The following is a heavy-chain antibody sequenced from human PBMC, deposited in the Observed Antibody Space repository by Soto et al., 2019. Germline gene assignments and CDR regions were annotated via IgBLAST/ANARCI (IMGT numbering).Heavy chain of an antibody. CDR2: IYHSGST. CDR3: ARGALTGYIAYYYYGMDV. D-gene: IGHD3-9*01. J-gene: IGHJ6*02. V-gene: IGHV4-4*02. CDR1: GGSISSSNW. Sequence: SETLSLTCAGSGGSISSSNWWSWVRQPPGKGLEWIGEIYHSGSTNYNPSLKSRVTISVDKSKNQFSLKLSSVTAADTAVYYCARGALTGYIAYYYYGMDVWGQGTTVTVSS.